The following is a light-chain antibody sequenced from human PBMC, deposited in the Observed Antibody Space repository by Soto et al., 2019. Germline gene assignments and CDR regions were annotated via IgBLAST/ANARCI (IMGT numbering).Light chain of an antibody. CDR2: DAS. V-gene: IGKV3-11*01. CDR3: QQRRT. J-gene: IGKJ1*01. Sequence: EIVLTQSPATLSLSPGERATLSCRASQSVSSYLAWYQQKPGQAPRLLIYDASNRATGVPVRFRGSGSGTDFALTISSLEPEDFAVYYCQQRRTFGQGTKVDIK. CDR1: QSVSSY.